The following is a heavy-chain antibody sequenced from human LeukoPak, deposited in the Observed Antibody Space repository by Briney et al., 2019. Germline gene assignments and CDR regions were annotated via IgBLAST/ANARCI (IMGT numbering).Heavy chain of an antibody. Sequence: SETLSLTCTASGGSISSYYWSWIRQPPGKGLEWIGYIHYSGSTNYNPSLKRRVTISVDTSKNQFSLKLSSVTAADTAVYYCARVEEGYGSGRRENYYYYYMDVWGKGTTVTISS. CDR2: IHYSGST. V-gene: IGHV4-59*01. J-gene: IGHJ6*03. CDR1: GGSISSYY. CDR3: ARVEEGYGSGRRENYYYYYMDV. D-gene: IGHD3-10*01.